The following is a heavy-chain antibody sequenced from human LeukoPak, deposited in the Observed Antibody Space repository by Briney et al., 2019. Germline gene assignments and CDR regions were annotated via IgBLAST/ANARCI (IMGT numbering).Heavy chain of an antibody. CDR3: ACGLDGFKTGH. V-gene: IGHV4-31*03. J-gene: IGHJ4*02. Sequence: SQTLSLTCTVSGDSLTISSYYWTWIRQHPGKGLEWIGYIHPSGITDYNPSLKSRLTMSLDTAQNQFSLKLTSVTAADTAIYFCACGLDGFKTGHWGQGTLVTVSS. CDR1: GDSLTISSYY. CDR2: IHPSGIT. D-gene: IGHD5-24*01.